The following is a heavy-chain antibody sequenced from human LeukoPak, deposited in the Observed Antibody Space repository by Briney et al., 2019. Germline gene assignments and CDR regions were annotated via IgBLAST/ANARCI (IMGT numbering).Heavy chain of an antibody. CDR3: ARASQTGITGGYCSGDTCVNYFDY. J-gene: IGHJ4*02. Sequence: SETLSLTCAVYGGSFSGYYWSWIRQPPRQGMDLIGEINHCRSINSYPSLKSRVTISVDTSKNQFFLKLNSVTAADTAVYCCARASQTGITGGYCSGDTCVNYFDYWGQGTLVTVSS. CDR2: INHCRSI. CDR1: GGSFSGYY. V-gene: IGHV4-34*01. D-gene: IGHD2-15*01.